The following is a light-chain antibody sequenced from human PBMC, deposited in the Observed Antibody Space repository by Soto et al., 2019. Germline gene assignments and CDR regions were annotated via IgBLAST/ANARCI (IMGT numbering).Light chain of an antibody. CDR1: QSVSSSY. J-gene: IGKJ1*01. V-gene: IGKV3-20*01. CDR3: QQYGSSPPWT. Sequence: EIVLTQSPGTLSLSPGERATLSCRASQSVSSSYLAWYQQKPGQAPRLLIYGASRRATGIPDRLSGRGSGTGFPLTISRLEPEDFAVYYCQQYGSSPPWTFGQGTKVEI. CDR2: GAS.